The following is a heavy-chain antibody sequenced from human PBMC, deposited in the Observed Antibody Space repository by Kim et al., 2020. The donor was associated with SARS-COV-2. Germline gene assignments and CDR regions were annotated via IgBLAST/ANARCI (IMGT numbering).Heavy chain of an antibody. CDR3: ARRGYYYDSSGYSLGWFDP. CDR1: GYSFTSYW. D-gene: IGHD3-22*01. J-gene: IGHJ5*02. V-gene: IGHV5-10-1*01. CDR2: IDPSDSYT. Sequence: GESLKISCKGSGYSFTSYWISWVRQMPGKGLEWMGRIDPSDSYTNYSPSFQGHVTISADKSISTAYLQWSSLKASDTAMYYCARRGYYYDSSGYSLGWFDPWGQGTLVTVSS.